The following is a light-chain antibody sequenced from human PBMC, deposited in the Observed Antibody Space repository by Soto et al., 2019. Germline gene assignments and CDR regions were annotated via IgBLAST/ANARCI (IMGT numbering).Light chain of an antibody. CDR3: QQSYSTPRT. CDR1: QSISTY. Sequence: DIQMTQSPSSLSASVGDRVTITCRASQSISTYLNWYQQKVGKAPKLLIYAASSLQRGVPSRFSGCCSRTDFTPTISSRQPEEFATYYCQQSYSTPRTFGQGPKLEIK. CDR2: AAS. V-gene: IGKV1-39*01. J-gene: IGKJ2*02.